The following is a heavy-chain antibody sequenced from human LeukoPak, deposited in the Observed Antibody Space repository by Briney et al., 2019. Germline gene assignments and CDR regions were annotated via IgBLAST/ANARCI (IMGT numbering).Heavy chain of an antibody. J-gene: IGHJ4*02. CDR1: GGSFSCHY. V-gene: IGHV4-59*11. Sequence: PSETLPLTCTVSGGSFSCHYWSWIRQPPGKGLEWIGEISYSGTTNYNPSLKSRVAMSIDTSKNQFSLKLTSLTAAATAGYYCARGAMVTTPFFDSWGKGTLVTASS. D-gene: IGHD5-24*01. CDR2: ISYSGTT. CDR3: ARGAMVTTPFFDS.